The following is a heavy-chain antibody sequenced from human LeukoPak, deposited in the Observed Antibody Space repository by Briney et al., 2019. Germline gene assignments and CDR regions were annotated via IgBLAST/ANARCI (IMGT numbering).Heavy chain of an antibody. J-gene: IGHJ6*03. CDR1: GGSISSYY. CDR2: IYYSGST. V-gene: IGHV4-59*01. D-gene: IGHD3-3*01. CDR3: AREQRVTVLRFLVSSPWYMDV. Sequence: SETLSLTCTVSGGSISSYYWSWIRQPPGKGLEWIGYIYYSGSTNYNPSLKSRVTISVDTSKNQFSLKLSSVTAADTAVYYCAREQRVTVLRFLVSSPWYMDVWGKGTTVTVSS.